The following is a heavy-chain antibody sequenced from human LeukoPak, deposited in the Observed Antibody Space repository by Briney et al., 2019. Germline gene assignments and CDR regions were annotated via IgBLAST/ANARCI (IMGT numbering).Heavy chain of an antibody. Sequence: GGSLRLSCAASEFTFTSYELNWVRQAPGKGLEWVSYITTGGSTIYYADSVKGRFTISRDNFKNSLSLQMNSLRAEDTAIYYCARDLGGEGGYWGRGTLVTVSS. J-gene: IGHJ4*02. D-gene: IGHD4-17*01. V-gene: IGHV3-48*03. CDR2: ITTGGSTI. CDR1: EFTFTSYE. CDR3: ARDLGGEGGY.